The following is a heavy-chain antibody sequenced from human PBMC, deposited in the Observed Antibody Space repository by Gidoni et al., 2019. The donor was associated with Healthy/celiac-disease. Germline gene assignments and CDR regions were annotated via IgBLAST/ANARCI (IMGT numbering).Heavy chain of an antibody. J-gene: IGHJ2*01. D-gene: IGHD4-17*01. V-gene: IGHV3-33*01. CDR1: GFPFSSYG. CDR2: IWYDGSNK. Sequence: QVQLVESGGGVVQPGRYLRLSCAASGFPFSSYGMHWVRQAPGKGLEWVAVIWYDGSNKYYADSVKGRFTISRDNSKNTLYLQMNSLRAEDTAVYYCARTGYYYGDYVETWYFDLWGRGTLVTVSS. CDR3: ARTGYYYGDYVETWYFDL.